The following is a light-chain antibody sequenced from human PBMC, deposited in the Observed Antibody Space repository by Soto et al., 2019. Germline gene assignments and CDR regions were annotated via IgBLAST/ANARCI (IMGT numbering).Light chain of an antibody. J-gene: IGKJ1*01. CDR3: LQDRNYPRT. CDR2: GAS. CDR1: QEIRNE. Sequence: AIQMTQSPSSLSASVGDRVTITCRASQEIRNELGWYQQRPGKAPKALIYGASNLQSGVPSRFSGSGFSTDFTLTISSLQPEDFATYYCLQDRNYPRTFGQGTKVESK. V-gene: IGKV1-6*01.